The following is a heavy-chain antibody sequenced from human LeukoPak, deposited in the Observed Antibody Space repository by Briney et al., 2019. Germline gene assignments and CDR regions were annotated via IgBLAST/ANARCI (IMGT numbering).Heavy chain of an antibody. Sequence: ASVKVSCKASGYTFTSYGISWVRQAPGQGLEWMGWISAYNGNTNYAQKLQGRVTMTTDTSTSTAYMELRSLRSDNTAVYYCARENGDYGGNCFDYWGQGTLVTVSS. D-gene: IGHD4-17*01. CDR2: ISAYNGNT. CDR1: GYTFTSYG. CDR3: ARENGDYGGNCFDY. J-gene: IGHJ4*02. V-gene: IGHV1-18*01.